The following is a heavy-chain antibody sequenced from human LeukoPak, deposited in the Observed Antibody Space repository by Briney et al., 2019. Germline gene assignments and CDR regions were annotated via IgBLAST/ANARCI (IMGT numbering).Heavy chain of an antibody. CDR3: AKNMLPGVAAYDY. Sequence: GGSLRLSCAASGFTFSSYAMSWVRQAPGKGLEWVSAISGSGDSFYYADSVKGRFTVSRDNSRNTLYLQMSSLRAEDTAIYYCAKNMLPGVAAYDYWGQGTLVTVSS. CDR2: ISGSGDSF. D-gene: IGHD3-10*01. J-gene: IGHJ4*02. V-gene: IGHV3-23*01. CDR1: GFTFSSYA.